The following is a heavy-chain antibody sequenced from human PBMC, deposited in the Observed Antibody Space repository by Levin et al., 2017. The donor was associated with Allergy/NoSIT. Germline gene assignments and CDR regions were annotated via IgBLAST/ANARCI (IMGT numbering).Heavy chain of an antibody. CDR2: IKSNSGGT. CDR3: AIACSGGTCYGTMDS. Sequence: ASVKVSCKASGYTFSDYYMHWVRQAPGQGLEWMGWIKSNSGGTNYAQKFQGRVTMTRDTSISTAYMELGRLRSDDTAVYYCAIACSGGTCYGTMDSWGQGTLVTVSS. D-gene: IGHD2-15*01. J-gene: IGHJ4*02. V-gene: IGHV1-2*02. CDR1: GYTFSDYY.